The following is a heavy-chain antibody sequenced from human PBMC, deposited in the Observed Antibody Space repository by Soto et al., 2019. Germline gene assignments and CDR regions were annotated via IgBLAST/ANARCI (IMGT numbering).Heavy chain of an antibody. J-gene: IGHJ4*02. Sequence: PGGSLRLSCAASGFSLSRYWMLWVRQAPGKGLEWVANINEDGSKRYYVDSVKGRFTISRDNAKFSLYLQMDSLRSEDTAVYYCASDGFYGSGSYYDYWGQGTLVTVSS. D-gene: IGHD3-10*01. CDR2: INEDGSKR. V-gene: IGHV3-7*03. CDR1: GFSLSRYW. CDR3: ASDGFYGSGSYYDY.